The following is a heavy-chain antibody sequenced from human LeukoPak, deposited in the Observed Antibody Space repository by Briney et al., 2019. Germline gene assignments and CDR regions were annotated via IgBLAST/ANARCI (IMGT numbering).Heavy chain of an antibody. CDR3: AKVGRNYDYVWGSYAVDY. J-gene: IGHJ4*02. Sequence: GGSLRLSCAASGFTFSSYAMNRVRQAPGKGLEWVSAISGSGGSTYYADSVKGRFTISRDNSKNTLYLQMNSLRAEDTAVYYCAKVGRNYDYVWGSYAVDYWGQGTLVTVSS. D-gene: IGHD3-16*01. V-gene: IGHV3-23*01. CDR2: ISGSGGST. CDR1: GFTFSSYA.